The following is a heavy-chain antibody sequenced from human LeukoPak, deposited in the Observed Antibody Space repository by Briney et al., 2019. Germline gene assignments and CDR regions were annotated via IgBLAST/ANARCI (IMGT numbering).Heavy chain of an antibody. CDR1: GFTFSSYW. CDR3: ARAGPQQLVYYYYYYMDV. J-gene: IGHJ6*03. D-gene: IGHD6-13*01. CDR2: INSDGSST. Sequence: PGGSLRLSCAASGFTFSSYWMHWVRQAPGKGLVWVSRINSDGSSTRYADSVKGRFTISRDSTKNTLCLQMNSLRAEDTAVYYCARAGPQQLVYYYYYYMDVWGKGTTVTISS. V-gene: IGHV3-74*01.